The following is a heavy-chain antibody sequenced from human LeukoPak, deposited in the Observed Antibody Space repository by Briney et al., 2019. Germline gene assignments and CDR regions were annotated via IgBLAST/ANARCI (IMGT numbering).Heavy chain of an antibody. Sequence: SETLSLTCAVYGGPFSGYYWSWIRQPPGKGLEWIGEINHSGSTNYNPSLKSRVTISVDTSKNQFSLKLSSVTAADTAAYYCARGRSEDYSYYMDVWGKGTTVTVSS. CDR2: INHSGST. V-gene: IGHV4-34*01. CDR3: ARGRSEDYSYYMDV. J-gene: IGHJ6*03. CDR1: GGPFSGYY.